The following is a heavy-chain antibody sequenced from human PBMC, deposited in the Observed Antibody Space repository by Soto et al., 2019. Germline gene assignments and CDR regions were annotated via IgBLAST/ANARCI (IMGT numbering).Heavy chain of an antibody. J-gene: IGHJ6*03. V-gene: IGHV2-26*01. CDR3: ARIPRYCSSTSCTPGSGHNYYYYYMDV. CDR1: GFSLSNARMG. Sequence: QVTLKESGPVLVKPTETLTLTCTVSGFSLSNARMGVSWIRQPPGKALEWLAHIFSNDEKSYSTSLKSRLTISKDTSKSQVVLTMTNMDPVDTATYYCARIPRYCSSTSCTPGSGHNYYYYYMDVWGKGSTVTVSS. D-gene: IGHD2-2*01. CDR2: IFSNDEK.